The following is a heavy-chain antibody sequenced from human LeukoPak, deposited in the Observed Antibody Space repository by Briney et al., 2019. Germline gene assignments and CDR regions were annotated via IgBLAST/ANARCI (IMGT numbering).Heavy chain of an antibody. CDR2: TRYDGINK. CDR3: AKSAVQQLALPFEY. Sequence: PGGSLRLSCAASRFTFSNYGMHWVRQAPGKGLEWVAFTRYDGINKYYTDSVKGRFTISRDNSKNTLYLQMNSLKIEDTAVYYCAKSAVQQLALPFEYWGQGTLVTVSS. D-gene: IGHD6-13*01. CDR1: RFTFSNYG. V-gene: IGHV3-30*02. J-gene: IGHJ4*02.